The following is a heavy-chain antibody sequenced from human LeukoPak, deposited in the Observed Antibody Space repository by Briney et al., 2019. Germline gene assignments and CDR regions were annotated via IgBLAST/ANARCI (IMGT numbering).Heavy chain of an antibody. D-gene: IGHD2-2*01. CDR2: INPNSGGT. J-gene: IGHJ4*02. Sequence: GASVKVSCKASGYTFTGYYMHWVRQAPGQGLEWMGWINPNSGGTNYAQKFQGRVTMTRDTSISTAYMELSRLRSGDTAVYYCARASSSTVSFDYWGQGTLVTVSS. CDR1: GYTFTGYY. CDR3: ARASSSTVSFDY. V-gene: IGHV1-2*02.